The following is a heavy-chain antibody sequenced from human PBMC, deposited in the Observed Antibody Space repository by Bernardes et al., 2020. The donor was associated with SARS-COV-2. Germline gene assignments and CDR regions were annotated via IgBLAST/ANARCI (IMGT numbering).Heavy chain of an antibody. Sequence: ASVKVSCKASGYTFTDYYIHWVRQAPGQGLDLMGRINPNSCCTNSAQKFQGRVTMTRDTSITTAYMELNRLTSDDTAIYYCARSYNSIFSAFEIFSAFEIWGQGKMVTVSS. CDR3: ARSYNSIFSAFEIFSAFEI. J-gene: IGHJ3*02. V-gene: IGHV1-2*06. CDR2: INPNSCCT. D-gene: IGHD3-3*02. CDR1: GYTFTDYY.